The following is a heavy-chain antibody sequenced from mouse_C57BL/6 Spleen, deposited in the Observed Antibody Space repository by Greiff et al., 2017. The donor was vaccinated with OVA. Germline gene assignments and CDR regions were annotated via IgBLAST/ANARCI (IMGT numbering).Heavy chain of an antibody. CDR1: GYPFTDFY. V-gene: IGHV1-75*01. CDR2: IFPGSGST. CDR3: ARSSNYWFAY. J-gene: IGHJ3*01. D-gene: IGHD2-5*01. Sequence: QVQLKASGPELVKPGASVKISCKASGYPFTDFYINWVKQKPGQGLEWIGWIFPGSGSTYYNEKFKGKATLTVDKSSSTAYMLLSSLTSEDSAVYFCARSSNYWFAYWGQGTLVTVSA.